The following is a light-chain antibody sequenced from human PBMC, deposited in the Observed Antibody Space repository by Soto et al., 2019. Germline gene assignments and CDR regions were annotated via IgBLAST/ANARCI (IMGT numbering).Light chain of an antibody. CDR3: VLYMGSGISV. V-gene: IGLV8-61*01. Sequence: QAVVTQEPSFSVSPGRTVTLTCGLSSGSVSTSYYPSWYQQTPGQAPRTLIYNTNTRSSGVPDRFSGSILGNKAALPITGAQSDDESDYYCVLYMGSGISVFGGGTKVTVL. CDR2: NTN. CDR1: SGSVSTSYY. J-gene: IGLJ3*02.